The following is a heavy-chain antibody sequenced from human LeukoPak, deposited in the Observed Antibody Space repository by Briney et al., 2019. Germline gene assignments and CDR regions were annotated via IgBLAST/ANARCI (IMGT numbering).Heavy chain of an antibody. Sequence: SETLSLTCAVYGGSFSGYYWSWIRQPPGKGLEWIGEINHSGSTNYNPSLKSRVTISVDTSKNQFSLKLSSVTAADTAVYYCARDGVQLNTYYYYYMDVWGKGTTVTVSS. V-gene: IGHV4-34*01. J-gene: IGHJ6*03. CDR2: INHSGST. D-gene: IGHD5-18*01. CDR3: ARDGVQLNTYYYYYMDV. CDR1: GGSFSGYY.